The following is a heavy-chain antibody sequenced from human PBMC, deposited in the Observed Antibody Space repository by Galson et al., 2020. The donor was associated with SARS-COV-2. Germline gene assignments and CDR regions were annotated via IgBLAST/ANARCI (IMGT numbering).Heavy chain of an antibody. CDR2: ISGNGGST. CDR1: GFTFSSYA. V-gene: IGHV3-64D*08. CDR3: VKGLYCSSTSCYR. D-gene: IGHD2-2*01. Sequence: QAGGSLRLSCSASGFTFSSYAMHWVRQAPGKGLEYVSAISGNGGSTYYADSVKGRFTISRDNSKNTLYLQMSSLRAEDTAVYYCVKGLYCSSTSCYRWGQGTLVTVS. J-gene: IGHJ4*02.